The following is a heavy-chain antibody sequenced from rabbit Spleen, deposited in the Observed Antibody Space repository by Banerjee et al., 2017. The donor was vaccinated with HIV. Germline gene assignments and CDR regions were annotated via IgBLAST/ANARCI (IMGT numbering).Heavy chain of an antibody. CDR1: GFSFSSSYY. V-gene: IGHV1S45*01. CDR2: IYTGNGHI. J-gene: IGHJ6*01. Sequence: QEQLEESGGDLVKPGASLTLTCTASGFSFSSSYYMCWVRQAPGKGLEWIGCIYTGNGHIHDASWAKGRFTISITSSTTVTLQMTGLTVADTATYFCARDTGSSFSSYGMDLWGPGTLVTVS. CDR3: ARDTGSSFSSYGMDL. D-gene: IGHD8-1*01.